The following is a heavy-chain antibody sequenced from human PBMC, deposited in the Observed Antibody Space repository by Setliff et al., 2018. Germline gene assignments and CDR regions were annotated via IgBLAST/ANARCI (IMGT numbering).Heavy chain of an antibody. V-gene: IGHV3-48*01. J-gene: IGHJ6*03. D-gene: IGHD2-21*02. CDR3: AKSGGDHCCPLYHHYYMDV. CDR2: TSSGSNSI. Sequence: PSETLSLSCAASGFTFSTYSLIWVRQAPGTGLEWISYTSSGSNSIYYADSVMGRFTISRDNDRNFLYLQMNRLRPEDTAVYYCAKSGGDHCCPLYHHYYMDVWGTGTTVTVSS. CDR1: GFTFSTYS.